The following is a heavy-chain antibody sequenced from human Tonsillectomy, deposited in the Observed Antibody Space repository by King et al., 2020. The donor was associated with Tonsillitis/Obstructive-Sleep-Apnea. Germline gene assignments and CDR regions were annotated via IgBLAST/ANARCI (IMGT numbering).Heavy chain of an antibody. CDR3: ARDLGQLSLNDAFDI. D-gene: IGHD6-13*01. V-gene: IGHV3-74*01. Sequence: VQLVESGGGLVQPGGSLRLSCAASGFTFSSYWMHWVRQPPGKGLVWISRINSDGSSTSCADSVKGRFTISRDNAKNTLYQQMNSLRAEDTAVYYCARDLGQLSLNDAFDIWGQGAMVTVSS. J-gene: IGHJ3*02. CDR2: INSDGSST. CDR1: GFTFSSYW.